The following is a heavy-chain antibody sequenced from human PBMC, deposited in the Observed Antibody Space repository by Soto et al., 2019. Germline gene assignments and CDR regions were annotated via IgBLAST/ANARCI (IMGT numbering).Heavy chain of an antibody. Sequence: SETLSLTCTVSGGSISSFYWSWIRQPPGKGLEWIGYIYYSGSTNYNPSLKSRVTISVDTSKNQFSLKLSSVTAADTAVYYCARDYGDSEFDYWGQGTLVTVSS. CDR2: IYYSGST. V-gene: IGHV4-59*01. CDR1: GGSISSFY. CDR3: ARDYGDSEFDY. D-gene: IGHD4-17*01. J-gene: IGHJ4*02.